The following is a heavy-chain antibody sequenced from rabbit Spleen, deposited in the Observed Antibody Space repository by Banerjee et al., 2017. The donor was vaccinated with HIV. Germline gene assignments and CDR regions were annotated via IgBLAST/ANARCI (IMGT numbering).Heavy chain of an antibody. CDR2: INIVTGKS. CDR1: GVSLHDKDV. CDR3: HGGVDYEIFNF. V-gene: IGHV1S45*01. J-gene: IGHJ4*01. D-gene: IGHD2-1*01. Sequence: EQLEESGGGLVQPEGSLTLTCKASGVSLHDKDVMCWVRQAPGKGLEWIACINIVTGKSVYARWAKGRFTMSRTSSTTATLQMTSLTAADTATYFCHGGVDYEIFNFWGPGTLVTVS.